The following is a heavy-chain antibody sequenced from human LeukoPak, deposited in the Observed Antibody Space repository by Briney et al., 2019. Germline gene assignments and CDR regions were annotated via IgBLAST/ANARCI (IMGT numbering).Heavy chain of an antibody. J-gene: IGHJ5*02. D-gene: IGHD5-18*01. CDR3: AKDRWEVQLCFNDNWFDP. Sequence: GGSLRLSCAASGFTFSSYGMHWVRQAPGKGLEWVAFIRYDGSNKYYADSVKGRFTISRDNSKNTLYLQMNSLRAEDTAVYYCAKDRWEVQLCFNDNWFDPWGQGTLVTVSS. CDR2: IRYDGSNK. V-gene: IGHV3-30*02. CDR1: GFTFSSYG.